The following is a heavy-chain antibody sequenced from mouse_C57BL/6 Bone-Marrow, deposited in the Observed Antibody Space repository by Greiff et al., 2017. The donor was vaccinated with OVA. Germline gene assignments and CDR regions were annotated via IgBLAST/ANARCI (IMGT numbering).Heavy chain of an antibody. J-gene: IGHJ1*03. CDR2: IDPSDSYT. V-gene: IGHV1-69*01. CDR3: ARAFITTAFDV. CDR1: GYTFTSYW. D-gene: IGHD1-1*01. Sequence: QVQLKQSGAELVMPGASVKLSCKASGYTFTSYWMHWVKQRPGQGLEWIGEIDPSDSYTNYNQKFKGKSTLTVDKSSSTAYMQLSSLTSEDSAVYYCARAFITTAFDVWGTGTTVTVSS.